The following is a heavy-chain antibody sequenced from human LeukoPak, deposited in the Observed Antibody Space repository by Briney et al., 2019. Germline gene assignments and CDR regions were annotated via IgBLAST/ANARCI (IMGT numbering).Heavy chain of an antibody. CDR2: ISSSSSYI. J-gene: IGHJ4*02. V-gene: IGHV3-21*01. Sequence: KAGGSLRLSCAASGFTFSSYSMNWVRQAPGKGLEWVSSISSSSSYIYCADSVKRRFTISRDNAKNSLYLQMNSLRAEDTAVYYCARGYYGSGSYVPWGQGTLVTVSS. CDR1: GFTFSSYS. CDR3: ARGYYGSGSYVP. D-gene: IGHD3-10*01.